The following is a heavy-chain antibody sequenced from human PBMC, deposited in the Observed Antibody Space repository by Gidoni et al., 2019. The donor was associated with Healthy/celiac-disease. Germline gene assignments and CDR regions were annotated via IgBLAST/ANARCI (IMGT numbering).Heavy chain of an antibody. V-gene: IGHV3-30*18. D-gene: IGHD2-2*01. Sequence: QVQLVESGGGVVQPGRSLRLSCAASGFTFSSYGMHWVRQAPGKGLEWVAVISYDGSNKYYADSVKGRFTISRDNSKNTLYLQMNSLRAEDTAVYYCAKDRSPYIVVVPAAQAGMDVWGQGTTVTVSS. CDR2: ISYDGSNK. CDR1: GFTFSSYG. J-gene: IGHJ6*02. CDR3: AKDRSPYIVVVPAAQAGMDV.